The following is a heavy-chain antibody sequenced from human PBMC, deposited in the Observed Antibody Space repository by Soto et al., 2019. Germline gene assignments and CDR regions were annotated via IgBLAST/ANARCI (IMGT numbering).Heavy chain of an antibody. J-gene: IGHJ5*02. CDR3: ARAPFTYYDILTGPNWFDP. CDR2: IWYDGSNK. V-gene: IGHV3-33*01. D-gene: IGHD3-9*01. Sequence: PGGSLRLSCAASGFTFSSYGMHWVRQAPGKGLEWVAVIWYDGSNKYYADSVKGRFTISRDNSKNTLYLQMNSLRAEDTAVYYCARAPFTYYDILTGPNWFDPWGQGTLVTVSS. CDR1: GFTFSSYG.